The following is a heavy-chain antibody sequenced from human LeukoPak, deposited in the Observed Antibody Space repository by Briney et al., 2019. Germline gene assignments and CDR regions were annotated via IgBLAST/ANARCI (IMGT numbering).Heavy chain of an antibody. D-gene: IGHD5-18*01. J-gene: IGHJ4*02. CDR2: INPNSGST. Sequence: ASVKVSCKASGYTFTSFYMHWVRQAPGQGLEWVGIINPNSGSTFYAQRFQGRVTMTRDTSTSTVYVELSSLRSEDTAVYYCATVGYSQFFDYWGQGTLVTVSS. CDR3: ATVGYSQFFDY. CDR1: GYTFTSFY. V-gene: IGHV1-46*01.